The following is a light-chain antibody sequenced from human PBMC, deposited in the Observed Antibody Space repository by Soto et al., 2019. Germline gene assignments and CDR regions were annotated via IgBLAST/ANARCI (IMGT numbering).Light chain of an antibody. CDR3: ASWDDSLNGVV. CDR1: SSNIGVKT. V-gene: IGLV1-44*01. J-gene: IGLJ2*01. Sequence: QSVVTQPPSASGTPGQGVTISCSGSSSNIGVKTVNWYQQLPGTAPKLLIYSNNLRPSGVPDRFSGSKSGTSASLAISGLQSEDEADYHCASWDDSLNGVVFGGGTKLTVL. CDR2: SNN.